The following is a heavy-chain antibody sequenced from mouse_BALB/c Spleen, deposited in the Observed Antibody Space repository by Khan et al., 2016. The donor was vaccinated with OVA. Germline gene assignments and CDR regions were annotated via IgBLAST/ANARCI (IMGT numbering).Heavy chain of an antibody. V-gene: IGHV3-2*02. CDR2: ISYRGST. CDR1: GYSITSGYG. CDR3: ARTARIKY. D-gene: IGHD1-2*01. J-gene: IGHJ2*01. Sequence: EVPLQESGPGLVKPSQSLSLTCTVTGYSITSGYGWNWIRQFPGNKLEWMGYISYRGSTNYNPSLKSRISITRDTSKNQFFLQLNSVTTEDTATYYCARTARIKYWGQGTTLTVSS.